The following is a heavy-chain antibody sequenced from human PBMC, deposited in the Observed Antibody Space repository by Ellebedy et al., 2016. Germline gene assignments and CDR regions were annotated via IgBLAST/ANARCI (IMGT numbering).Heavy chain of an antibody. V-gene: IGHV1-18*04. Sequence: ASVKVSCXASGYTFSSYGISWVRQAPGQGLEWMGWISAYNGHTNYAQKLQGRVTMTTDTSTSTAYMELRSLRSDDTAVYYCARRPPSIVGATFDYWGQGTLVTVSS. CDR2: ISAYNGHT. D-gene: IGHD1-26*01. CDR1: GYTFSSYG. CDR3: ARRPPSIVGATFDY. J-gene: IGHJ4*02.